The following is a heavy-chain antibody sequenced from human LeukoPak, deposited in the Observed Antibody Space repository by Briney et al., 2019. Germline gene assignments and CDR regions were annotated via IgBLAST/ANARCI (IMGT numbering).Heavy chain of an antibody. CDR3: ARSYDYGDYQNWFDP. J-gene: IGHJ5*02. CDR2: ANWNGVST. Sequence: PGGTLRLSCAASGFTFDDYGMSWVRQAPGKGLEWVSGANWNGVSTGYADSVKGRFTISRDNAKNSLYLQMNSLRAEDTVVYYCARSYDYGDYQNWFDPWGQGTLVTVSS. V-gene: IGHV3-20*04. CDR1: GFTFDDYG. D-gene: IGHD4-17*01.